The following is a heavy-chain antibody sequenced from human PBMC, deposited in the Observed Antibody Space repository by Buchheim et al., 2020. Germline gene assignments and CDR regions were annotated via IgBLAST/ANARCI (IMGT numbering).Heavy chain of an antibody. V-gene: IGHV3-48*04. CDR1: GFTFSSYS. J-gene: IGHJ4*02. CDR3: ARDAVVVPANAHGLDY. D-gene: IGHD2-2*01. CDR2: ISSSSSTI. Sequence: EVQLVESGGGLVQPGGSLRLSCAASGFTFSSYSMNWVRQAPGKGLEWVSYISSSSSTIYYADSVKGRLTISRDNAKNSQYLQMNSLRAEDTAVYYCARDAVVVPANAHGLDYWGQGT.